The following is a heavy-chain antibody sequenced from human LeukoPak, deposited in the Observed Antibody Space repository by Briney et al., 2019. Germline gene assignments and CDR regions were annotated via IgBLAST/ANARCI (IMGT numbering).Heavy chain of an antibody. D-gene: IGHD2-2*01. CDR2: INSDGSTT. Sequence: GGSLRLSCAASGFTFSSYWMHWVRQARGKGLVWVSHINSDGSTTNYAYSVKGRFTISRDNAKNTLYLQMSSLRAEDTAVYYCVRGGVPAAFDYWGQGTLVTVSS. V-gene: IGHV3-74*01. CDR1: GFTFSSYW. CDR3: VRGGVPAAFDY. J-gene: IGHJ4*02.